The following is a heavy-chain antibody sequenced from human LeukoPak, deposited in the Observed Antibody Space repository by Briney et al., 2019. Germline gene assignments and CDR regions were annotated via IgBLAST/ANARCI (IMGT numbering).Heavy chain of an antibody. CDR1: GFTFSSYA. CDR2: ISGSDGST. J-gene: IGHJ4*02. CDR3: AKERSGMPAAANY. Sequence: GSLRLSCAASGFTFSSYAMSWVRQAPGKGLDWVSGISGSDGSTYYADSVKGRFTISRDNSKNTLYLQMNSLRAEDTAVYYCAKERSGMPAAANYWGQGTLVTVSS. V-gene: IGHV3-23*01. D-gene: IGHD6-13*01.